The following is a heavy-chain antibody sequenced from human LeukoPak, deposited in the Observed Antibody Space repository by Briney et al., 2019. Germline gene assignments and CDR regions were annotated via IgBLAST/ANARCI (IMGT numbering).Heavy chain of an antibody. V-gene: IGHV3-74*01. J-gene: IGHJ4*02. CDR1: GFTFSRYW. CDR2: INPDGTTT. CDR3: ARDVSGRDDY. Sequence: PGGSLRLSCAASGFTFSRYWMHWVRQAPGKGLVWVSHINPDGTTTNYADSVKGRFTISRDNTKNTLYLQMNNLKAEDTAVYYCARDVSGRDDYWGQGTLVTASS. D-gene: IGHD6-25*01.